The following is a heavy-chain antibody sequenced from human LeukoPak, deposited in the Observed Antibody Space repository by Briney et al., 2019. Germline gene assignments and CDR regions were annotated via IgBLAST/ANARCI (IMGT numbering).Heavy chain of an antibody. CDR2: IWDDGSNK. CDR3: RKDGSGGDWKWFDR. CDR1: GFTCSSYG. V-gene: IGHV3-33*06. Sequence: PGGSLRLSCAASGFTCSSYGFHWVRQAPGKGLEGVADIWDDGSNKYYADSVKGLFTISRDNSQNTLYLQMSSQRAEETDVYYGRKDGSGGDWKWFDRWGKGTLVTVSS. D-gene: IGHD2-21*02. J-gene: IGHJ5*02.